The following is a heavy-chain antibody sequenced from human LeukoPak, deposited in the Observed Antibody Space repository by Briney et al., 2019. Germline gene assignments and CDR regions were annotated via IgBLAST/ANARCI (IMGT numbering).Heavy chain of an antibody. CDR1: GGTFSSYA. D-gene: IGHD3-10*01. CDR2: IIPIFGTA. CDR3: ARAPSGAFDI. Sequence: ASVKVSCKASGGTFSSYAISWVRQAPGQGLEWMGGIIPIFGTANYAQKFQGRVTITTDESTSTAYMELSSLRSEDTVVYYCARAPSGAFDIWGQGTMVTVSS. V-gene: IGHV1-69*05. J-gene: IGHJ3*02.